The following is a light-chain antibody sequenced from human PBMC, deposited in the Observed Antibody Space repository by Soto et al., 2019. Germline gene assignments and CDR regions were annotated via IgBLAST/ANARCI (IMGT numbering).Light chain of an antibody. CDR1: SSDIGDYDY. V-gene: IGLV2-14*01. CDR2: EVR. Sequence: LTQPASVSGSPGQSITISCTGTSSDIGDYDYVSWYQQRPGRAPKLMIYEVRYRPSGVSNRFSGSKSGNTASLTISGLQAEDEADYYCCSYTRTSNHYFFGSGTKVTVL. CDR3: CSYTRTSNHYF. J-gene: IGLJ1*01.